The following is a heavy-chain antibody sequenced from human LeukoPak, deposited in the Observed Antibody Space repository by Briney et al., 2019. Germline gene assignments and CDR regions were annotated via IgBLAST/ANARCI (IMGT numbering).Heavy chain of an antibody. Sequence: GRSLRLSCAASGFTFGSYGMHWVRQAPGKGLEWVAVIWYDGSNKYYADSVKGRFTISRDNSRNTLSLQMNSLRVEDAALYYCAKHDLSGSYFVYWGQGILVTVSS. J-gene: IGHJ4*02. CDR3: AKHDLSGSYFVY. V-gene: IGHV3-33*06. CDR2: IWYDGSNK. CDR1: GFTFGSYG. D-gene: IGHD3-10*01.